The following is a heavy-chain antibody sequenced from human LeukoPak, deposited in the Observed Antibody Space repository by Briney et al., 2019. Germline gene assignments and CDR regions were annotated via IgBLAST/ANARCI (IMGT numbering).Heavy chain of an antibody. J-gene: IGHJ2*01. CDR2: IYYSGST. D-gene: IGHD6-19*01. CDR3: ARLEGAVADILHWYFDL. Sequence: SETLSLTCTVSGGSISSYYWGWIRQPPGKGLEWIGSIYYSGSTYYNPSLKSRVTISVDTSKNQFSLKLSSVTAADTAVYYCARLEGAVADILHWYFDLWGRGTLVTVSS. V-gene: IGHV4-39*01. CDR1: GGSISSYY.